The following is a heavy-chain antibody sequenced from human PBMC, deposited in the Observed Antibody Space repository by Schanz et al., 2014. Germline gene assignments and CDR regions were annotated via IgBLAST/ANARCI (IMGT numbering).Heavy chain of an antibody. J-gene: IGHJ4*02. V-gene: IGHV3-30*02. CDR3: AKEDRNHNSDYVY. D-gene: IGHD3-22*01. CDR2: IRYDGSSK. Sequence: QVQLVESGGCVVQPGGSLRLSCAASGFTFSSYGMHWVRQAPGKGLEWVAFIRYDGSSKYYADSVRGRFTISRDDSKNTLYLQMNSLRPEDTAVYYCAKEDRNHNSDYVYWGQGTLVTVSS. CDR1: GFTFSSYG.